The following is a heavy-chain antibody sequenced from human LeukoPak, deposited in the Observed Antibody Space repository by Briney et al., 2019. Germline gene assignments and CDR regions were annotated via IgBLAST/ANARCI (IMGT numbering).Heavy chain of an antibody. CDR2: ISSSGSTT. D-gene: IGHD6-13*01. J-gene: IGHJ3*02. CDR3: AKDGSSGIAATADAFDI. Sequence: GGSLRLSCAASGFTFSSYEMNWVRQAPGKGLEWVSYISSSGSTTYYADSVKGRFTISRDNSKNTLYLQMNSLRAEDTAIYYCAKDGSSGIAATADAFDIWGQGTMVTVSS. CDR1: GFTFSSYE. V-gene: IGHV3-48*03.